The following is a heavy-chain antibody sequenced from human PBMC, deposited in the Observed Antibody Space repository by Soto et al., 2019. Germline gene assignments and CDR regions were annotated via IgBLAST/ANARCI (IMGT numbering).Heavy chain of an antibody. D-gene: IGHD3-22*01. J-gene: IGHJ4*02. CDR3: AKSYYYDSSGYLYYFDY. CDR1: GFTFSSYA. CDR2: ISGSGGST. Sequence: PGGSLRLSCAASGFTFSSYAMSWVRQAPGKGLEWVSAISGSGGSTYYADSVKGRLTISRDNSKNTLYLQMNSLRAEDTAVYYCAKSYYYDSSGYLYYFDYWGQGTLVTVSS. V-gene: IGHV3-23*01.